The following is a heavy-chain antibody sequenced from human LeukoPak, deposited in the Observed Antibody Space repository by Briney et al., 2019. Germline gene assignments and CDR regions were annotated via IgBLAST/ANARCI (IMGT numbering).Heavy chain of an antibody. D-gene: IGHD4-11*01. CDR3: ARRYSNYFFDY. Sequence: SETLSLTCTVSGYSISTGYYWAWIRQPPGKGLEWIGNIYHSGSTYYNPSLKSRVTISVDTSKNQFSLKLSSVTAADTAVYYCARRYSNYFFDYWGQGTLVTVSS. J-gene: IGHJ4*02. V-gene: IGHV4-38-2*02. CDR1: GYSISTGYY. CDR2: IYHSGST.